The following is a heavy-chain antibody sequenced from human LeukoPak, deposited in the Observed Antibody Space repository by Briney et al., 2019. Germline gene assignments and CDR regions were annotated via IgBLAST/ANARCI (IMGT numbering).Heavy chain of an antibody. CDR2: IYYSGST. J-gene: IGHJ4*02. D-gene: IGHD5-24*01. V-gene: IGHV4-39*07. Sequence: PSETLSLTCTVSGGSISSSSYYWGWIRQPPGKGLEWIGSIYYSGSTYYNPSLKSRVTISVDTSKNQFSLKLSSVTAADTAVYYCARVRDGYVSYWGQGTLVTVSS. CDR1: GGSISSSSYY. CDR3: ARVRDGYVSY.